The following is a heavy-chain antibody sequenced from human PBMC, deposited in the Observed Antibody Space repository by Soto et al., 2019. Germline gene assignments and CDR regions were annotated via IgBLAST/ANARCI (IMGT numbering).Heavy chain of an antibody. CDR2: IKRDGSEK. J-gene: IGHJ4*02. D-gene: IGHD4-17*01. V-gene: IGHV3-7*03. CDR3: ARVRATDYEIDY. CDR1: GFMFGSYW. Sequence: EAQLVESGGGLVQPGGSLRLSCTASGFMFGSYWMTWVRHVPGKGLQWVANIKRDGSEKYYVDFVKGRFTISRDNADNSVFLDMNNLRVDDTATYYCARVRATDYEIDYWGQGALVTVSS.